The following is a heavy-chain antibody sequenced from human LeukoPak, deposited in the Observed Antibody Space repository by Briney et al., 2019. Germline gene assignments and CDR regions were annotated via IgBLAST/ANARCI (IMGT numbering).Heavy chain of an antibody. J-gene: IGHJ6*03. D-gene: IGHD2-8*01. CDR2: IQYDGSNQ. CDR3: AKDRCSNGIGCYFYYMDV. CDR1: RFTFSTYG. V-gene: IGHV3-30*02. Sequence: GGSLRLSCAASRFTFSTYGMHWVRQAPGKGLEWVAYIQYDGSNQQYADSVKGRFSIPRDSSKNILYLQMNSLRAEDTAVYYCAKDRCSNGIGCYFYYMDVWGKGTTVTIS.